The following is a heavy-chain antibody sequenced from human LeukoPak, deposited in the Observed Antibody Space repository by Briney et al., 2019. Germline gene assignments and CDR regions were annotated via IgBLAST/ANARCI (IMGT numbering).Heavy chain of an antibody. J-gene: IGHJ6*02. D-gene: IGHD4-17*01. Sequence: SQTLSLTCTVSGGSISSGGYYWSWIRQHPGKGLEWIGYIYYSGSTYYNPSLKSRVTISVDTSKNQFSLKLSSVTAADTAVYYCARDSYGDYEADYYYYYGMDFWGQGTTVTVSS. V-gene: IGHV4-31*03. CDR2: IYYSGST. CDR1: GGSISSGGYY. CDR3: ARDSYGDYEADYYYYYGMDF.